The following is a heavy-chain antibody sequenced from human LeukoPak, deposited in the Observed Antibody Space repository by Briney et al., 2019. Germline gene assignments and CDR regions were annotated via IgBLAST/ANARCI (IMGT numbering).Heavy chain of an antibody. CDR3: ARAGSGWYHFDY. CDR1: GGTFSSYA. Sequence: SVKVSCKASGGTFSSYAISWVRQAPGQGLEWMGGIIPIFGTANYAQKFQGRVTITTDESTSTAYMELSSLRSEDTAVYYCARAGSGWYHFDYWGQGTLVTVSS. D-gene: IGHD6-19*01. CDR2: IIPIFGTA. V-gene: IGHV1-69*05. J-gene: IGHJ4*02.